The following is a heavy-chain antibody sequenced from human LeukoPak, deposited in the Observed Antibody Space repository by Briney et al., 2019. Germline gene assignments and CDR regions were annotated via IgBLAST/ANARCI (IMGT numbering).Heavy chain of an antibody. CDR1: GYTFTNYG. D-gene: IGHD6-13*01. J-gene: IGHJ3*02. V-gene: IGHV1-18*01. Sequence: EASVKVSCTTSGYTFTNYGISWVRQAPGLGLEWMGWISAYNGNTNYAQKVQGRVTMTTDTSTSTAYMELRSLRCDDTAVYYCARDQSVRLLQTSSTYFKHVFAIWGQGSMVTVSS. CDR2: ISAYNGNT. CDR3: ARDQSVRLLQTSSTYFKHVFAI.